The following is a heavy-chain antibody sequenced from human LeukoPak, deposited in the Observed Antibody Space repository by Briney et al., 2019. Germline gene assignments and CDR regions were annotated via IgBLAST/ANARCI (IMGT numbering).Heavy chain of an antibody. V-gene: IGHV3-53*01. CDR1: GFTVSSNY. Sequence: PGGSLRLSCAASGFTVSSNYMSWVRQAPGKGLEWVSLIYSGGSTYYADSVKGRFTTSRDNSKNTVYLQMNSMRAEDTAVYYCAREMGRWRDYWGQGALVTVSS. D-gene: IGHD4-23*01. CDR2: IYSGGST. J-gene: IGHJ4*02. CDR3: AREMGRWRDY.